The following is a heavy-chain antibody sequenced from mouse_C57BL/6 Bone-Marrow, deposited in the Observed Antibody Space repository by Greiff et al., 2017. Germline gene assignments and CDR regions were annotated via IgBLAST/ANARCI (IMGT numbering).Heavy chain of an antibody. V-gene: IGHV2-5*01. J-gene: IGHJ4*01. Sequence: VKLVESGPGLVQPSQSLSITCTVSGFSLTSYGVHWVRQSPGKGLEWLGVIWRGGSTDYNAAFMSRLSITKDNSKSQVFFKMNSLQADDTAIYYCAKKSNYGFYAMDYWGQGTSVTVSS. D-gene: IGHD2-5*01. CDR3: AKKSNYGFYAMDY. CDR1: GFSLTSYG. CDR2: IWRGGST.